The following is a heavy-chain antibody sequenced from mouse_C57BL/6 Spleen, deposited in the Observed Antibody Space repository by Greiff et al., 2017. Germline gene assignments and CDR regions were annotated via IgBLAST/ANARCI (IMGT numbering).Heavy chain of an antibody. Sequence: VQLQQSGAELVRPGTSVKVSCKASGYAFTTYLLEWVKQRPGQGLEWIGVFNPGSGGTNYNEKFKGKATLTSDKSSSTAYMQLSSLTSEDSAVYFCARGGEDFDYWGQGTTLTVSS. V-gene: IGHV1-54*01. CDR2: FNPGSGGT. J-gene: IGHJ2*01. CDR1: GYAFTTYL. CDR3: ARGGEDFDY.